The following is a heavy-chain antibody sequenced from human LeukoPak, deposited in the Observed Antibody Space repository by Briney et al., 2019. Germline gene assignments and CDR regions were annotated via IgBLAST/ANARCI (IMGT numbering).Heavy chain of an antibody. Sequence: PGGSLRLSCAASGFTFSSYAMSRVRQAPGKGLEWVSAISGSGGSTYYADSVKGRFTISRDNSKNTLYLQMNSPRAEDTAVYYCAKDEEQQLSADAFDIWGQGTMVTVSS. V-gene: IGHV3-23*01. D-gene: IGHD6-13*01. CDR3: AKDEEQQLSADAFDI. J-gene: IGHJ3*02. CDR1: GFTFSSYA. CDR2: ISGSGGST.